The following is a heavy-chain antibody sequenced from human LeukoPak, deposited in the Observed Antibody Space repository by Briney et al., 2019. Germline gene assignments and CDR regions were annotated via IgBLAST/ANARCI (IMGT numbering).Heavy chain of an antibody. CDR1: GGSISSSSTYY. CDR3: AREPAYCSSTSCPRGGFDP. Sequence: SETLSLTCTVSGGSISSSSTYYWGWIRQPPGKGLEWIGYIYYSGSTYYNPSLKSRVTISVDTSKNQFSLKLSSVTAADTAVYYCAREPAYCSSTSCPRGGFDPWGQGTLVTVSS. V-gene: IGHV4-30-4*08. J-gene: IGHJ5*02. CDR2: IYYSGST. D-gene: IGHD2-2*01.